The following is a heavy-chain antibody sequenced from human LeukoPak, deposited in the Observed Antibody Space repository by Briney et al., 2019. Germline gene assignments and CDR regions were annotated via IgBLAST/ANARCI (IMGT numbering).Heavy chain of an antibody. J-gene: IGHJ4*02. D-gene: IGHD1-1*01. CDR1: GFTFNNAW. CDR2: IRSNTDGGTT. CDR3: TTGPERHPYNFDY. V-gene: IGHV3-15*01. Sequence: GGSLRLSCAVSGFTFNNAWMSWVRRAPGKGLEWVGRIRSNTDGGTTDYTAPVKGRFTISRDDSKNTVYLQMNSLKTEDTALYYRTTGPERHPYNFDYWGQGTLVTVSS.